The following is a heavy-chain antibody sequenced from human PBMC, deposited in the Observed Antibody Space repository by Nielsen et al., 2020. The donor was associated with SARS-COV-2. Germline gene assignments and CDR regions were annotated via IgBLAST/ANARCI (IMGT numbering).Heavy chain of an antibody. CDR1: GFTFSSHA. CDR2: IRTGGDT. D-gene: IGHD6-19*01. Sequence: GESLKISCAASGFTFSSHAMSWVRQAPGKGLEWVSGIRTGGDTHYADSVKGRFIVSRDNSKSTLYLQMNSLRVEDTGIYYCARDPGVAVGEDGFDTWGQGTMVTVSS. CDR3: ARDPGVAVGEDGFDT. V-gene: IGHV3-23*01. J-gene: IGHJ3*02.